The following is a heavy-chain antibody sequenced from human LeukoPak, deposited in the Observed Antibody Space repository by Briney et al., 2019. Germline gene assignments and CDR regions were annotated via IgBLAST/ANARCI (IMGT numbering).Heavy chain of an antibody. J-gene: IGHJ6*02. V-gene: IGHV4-34*01. CDR3: ARRPSQIVVVPAAPLYYGMDV. CDR2: INHSGST. D-gene: IGHD2-2*01. Sequence: PSETLSLTCAVYGVSFSGYYWSWIRQPPGKGLEWIGEINHSGSTNYNPSLKSRVTISVDTSKNQFSLKLSSVTAADTAVYYCARRPSQIVVVPAAPLYYGMDVWGQGTTVTVSS. CDR1: GVSFSGYY.